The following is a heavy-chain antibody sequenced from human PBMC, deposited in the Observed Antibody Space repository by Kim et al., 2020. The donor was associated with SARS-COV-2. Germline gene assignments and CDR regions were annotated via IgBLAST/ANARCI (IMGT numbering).Heavy chain of an antibody. V-gene: IGHV4-39*01. J-gene: IGHJ4*02. CDR1: GGSISSSSYY. CDR2: IYYSGST. CDR3: ASRINRPNYYDSSGYWS. D-gene: IGHD3-22*01. Sequence: SETLSLTCTVSGGSISSSSYYWGWIRQPPGKGLEWIGSIYYSGSTYYNPSLKSRVTISVDTSKNQFSLKLSSVTAADTAVYYCASRINRPNYYDSSGYWSWGQGTLVTVSS.